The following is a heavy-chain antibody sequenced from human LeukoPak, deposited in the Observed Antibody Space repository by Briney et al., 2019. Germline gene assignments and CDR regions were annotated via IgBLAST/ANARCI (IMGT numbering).Heavy chain of an antibody. J-gene: IGHJ4*02. CDR1: GYSTTSYW. D-gene: IGHD6-19*01. CDR2: VFSVDAGT. V-gene: IGHV5-51*03. Sequence: GESLKISSKAAGYSTTSYWISWVGQMAREGLEWMGIVFSVDAGTRYSPSFQGQVTISADKSISTAYLQWSSLKASDTAMYYCARRDSSAWYYGYWGQGTLVTVSS. CDR3: ARRDSSAWYYGY.